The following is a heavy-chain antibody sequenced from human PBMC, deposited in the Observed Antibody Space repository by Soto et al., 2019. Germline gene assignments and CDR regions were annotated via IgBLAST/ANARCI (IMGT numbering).Heavy chain of an antibody. V-gene: IGHV3-23*01. Sequence: GGSLRLSCAASGFTFSSYAMSWVRQAPGKGLEWVSAISGSGGSTYYADSVKGRFTISRDNSKNTLYLQMNSLRAEDTAVYYCAKDGSNYDFWSGYSGGMDVWGQGTTVTVSS. J-gene: IGHJ6*02. CDR1: GFTFSSYA. D-gene: IGHD3-3*01. CDR3: AKDGSNYDFWSGYSGGMDV. CDR2: ISGSGGST.